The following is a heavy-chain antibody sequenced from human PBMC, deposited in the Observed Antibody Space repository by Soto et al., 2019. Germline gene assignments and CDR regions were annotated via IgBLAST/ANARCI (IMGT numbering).Heavy chain of an antibody. V-gene: IGHV3-23*01. J-gene: IGHJ4*02. Sequence: EVQLLESGGGLVQPGGSLRLSCAASGFTFSSYAMSWVRQAPGKGLEWVSAISGSGGSTYYADSVKGRFTISRDNSLNTLYLQMNSLRAEDTAVEYCAKDLNAPNLNYIPAPMGFDYWGQGTLVTVSS. D-gene: IGHD1-7*01. CDR1: GFTFSSYA. CDR3: AKDLNAPNLNYIPAPMGFDY. CDR2: ISGSGGST.